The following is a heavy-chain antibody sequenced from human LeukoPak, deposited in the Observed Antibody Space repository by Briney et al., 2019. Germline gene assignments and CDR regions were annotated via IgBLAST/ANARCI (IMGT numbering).Heavy chain of an antibody. V-gene: IGHV3-30*02. Sequence: GGSLRLSCGASGFTFSNYGMLWVRQAPGKGLDWVAFIRYDGNNKLYADSVKGRFTISRDNSKNTLYLQMNSLRAEDTAVYYCAKIPTAMVTFSYFDYWGQGTLVTVSS. CDR3: AKIPTAMVTFSYFDY. D-gene: IGHD5-18*01. CDR1: GFTFSNYG. J-gene: IGHJ4*02. CDR2: IRYDGNNK.